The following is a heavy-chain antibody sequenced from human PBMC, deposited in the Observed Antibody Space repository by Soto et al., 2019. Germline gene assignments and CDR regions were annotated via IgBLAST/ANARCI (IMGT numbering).Heavy chain of an antibody. CDR3: AKDARYCSSTSCYTYFYYFDY. J-gene: IGHJ4*02. D-gene: IGHD2-2*02. CDR2: ISYDGTDK. V-gene: IGHV3-30-3*01. Sequence: GGSLRLSCAASGFNFRRYAMHWVRQAPGKGLEWVAVISYDGTDKYYADSVKGRVTFSRDNSKDTLYLQMNSLRAEDTAVYYCAKDARYCSSTSCYTYFYYFDYWGQGTLVTVSS. CDR1: GFNFRRYA.